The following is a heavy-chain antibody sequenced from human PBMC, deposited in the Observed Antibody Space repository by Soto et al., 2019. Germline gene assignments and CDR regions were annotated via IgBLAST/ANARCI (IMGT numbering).Heavy chain of an antibody. CDR3: ARRRGVVQDGMDV. Sequence: QLQLQESGPGLVKPSETLSLTCTVSGGSIRSSSSYWDWIRQPPGKGLEWIGSIYYSGRTYYNPSLKSRVIISMDKSKNPFSLNVSSVTAADTAVYYCARRRGVVQDGMDVWGQGTTVIVSS. D-gene: IGHD3-3*01. V-gene: IGHV4-39*01. CDR2: IYYSGRT. J-gene: IGHJ6*02. CDR1: GGSIRSSSSY.